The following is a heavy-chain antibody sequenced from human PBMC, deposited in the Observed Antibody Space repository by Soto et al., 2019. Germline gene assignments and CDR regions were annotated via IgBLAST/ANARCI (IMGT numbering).Heavy chain of an antibody. V-gene: IGHV4-31*03. J-gene: IGHJ4*02. CDR3: ARVDHRGYFAILTDY. D-gene: IGHD3-9*01. Sequence: SETLSLTCTVSGGSIGSGGYYWSWIRQHPGKGLEWIGHIYDSVNTYYSPSLRSRVTISADMSKNQFSLNLRSVTAADTAVYYCARVDHRGYFAILTDYWGQGTLVTVSS. CDR1: GGSIGSGGYY. CDR2: IYDSVNT.